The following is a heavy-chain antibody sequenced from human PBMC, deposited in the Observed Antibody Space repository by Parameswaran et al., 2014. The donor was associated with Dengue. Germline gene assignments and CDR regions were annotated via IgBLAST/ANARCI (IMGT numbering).Heavy chain of an antibody. D-gene: IGHD3-9*01. CDR1: GGSFSGYY. V-gene: IGHV4-34*01. CDR3: ARLGYDILTGYVVDY. Sequence: GSLRLSCAVYGGSFSGYYWSWIRQPPGKGLEWIGEINHSGSTNYNPSLKSRVTISVDTSKNQFSLKLSSVTAADTAVYYCARLGYDILTGYVVDYWGQGTLVTVSS. CDR2: INHSGST. J-gene: IGHJ4*02.